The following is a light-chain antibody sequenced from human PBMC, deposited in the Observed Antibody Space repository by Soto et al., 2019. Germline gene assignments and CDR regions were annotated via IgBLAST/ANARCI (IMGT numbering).Light chain of an antibody. CDR3: QQYAISPLT. Sequence: ENVLTQSPGTLSLSPGERATLSCRASQSVARSYLAWYQQKPGQSPGLLIYDASNRATGIPDRFSGSGSGSDFTLTISRLEPEDFAVYFCQQYAISPLTFGGGTKVDSK. CDR2: DAS. J-gene: IGKJ4*01. CDR1: QSVARSY. V-gene: IGKV3-20*01.